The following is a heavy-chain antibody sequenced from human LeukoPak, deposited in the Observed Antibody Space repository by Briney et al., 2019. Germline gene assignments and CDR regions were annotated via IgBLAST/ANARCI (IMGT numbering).Heavy chain of an antibody. J-gene: IGHJ4*02. D-gene: IGHD5-24*01. Sequence: SETLSLTCSVSGGSISSSSYYWGWIRQPPGKGLEWIGSIYYSGSTYYNPSLKSRVTISVDTSNNQFSLKLSSVTAADTAVYYCARGGYNYGSIDYWGQGTLVSVSS. CDR1: GGSISSSSYY. CDR2: IYYSGST. CDR3: ARGGYNYGSIDY. V-gene: IGHV4-39*01.